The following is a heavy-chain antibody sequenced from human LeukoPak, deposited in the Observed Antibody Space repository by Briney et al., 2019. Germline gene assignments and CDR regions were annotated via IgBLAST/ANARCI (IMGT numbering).Heavy chain of an antibody. J-gene: IGHJ4*02. CDR1: GFTFSNYG. CDR2: TNSDGSST. D-gene: IGHD5-24*01. CDR3: ARARWYSSDY. Sequence: GGTLRLSCAASGFTFSNYGLSWVRQAPGKGLVWVSSTNSDGSSTGYTDSVKGRFTVSRDNAKNTLYLQMNSLRAEDTAVYYCARARWYSSDYWGQGTLVTVSS. V-gene: IGHV3-74*01.